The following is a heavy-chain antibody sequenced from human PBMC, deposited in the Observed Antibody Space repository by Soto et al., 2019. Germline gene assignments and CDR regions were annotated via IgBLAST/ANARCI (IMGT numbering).Heavy chain of an antibody. V-gene: IGHV1-69*12. CDR3: ARAKGMTTVEGGWTDYYYYYDMDV. CDR1: GGTFSSYA. D-gene: IGHD4-4*01. CDR2: IIPIFGTA. J-gene: IGHJ6*02. Sequence: QVQLVQSGAEVKKPGSSVKVSCKPSGGTFSSYAITWVRQAPGQGLEWMGGIIPIFGTADYAQKFQGRVTITADESTSTAYMELSSLRSEDTAVYYCARAKGMTTVEGGWTDYYYYYDMDVWGQGTTVTVSS.